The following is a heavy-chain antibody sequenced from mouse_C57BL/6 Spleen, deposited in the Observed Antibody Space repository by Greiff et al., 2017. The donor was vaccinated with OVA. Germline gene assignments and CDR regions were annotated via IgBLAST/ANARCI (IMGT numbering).Heavy chain of an antibody. CDR1: GYTFTSYG. J-gene: IGHJ1*03. V-gene: IGHV1-50*01. D-gene: IGHD1-1*01. CDR3: EIYCTPWYFDV. Sequence: VQLQQPGAELVKPGASVKLSCKASGYTFTSYGMQWVKQTPGQGLEWIGEIDPADSYTNYNQKFKGKATLTVDTSSSTAYMQLSSLTSEDSAVYYCEIYCTPWYFDVWGTGTTVTVSS. CDR2: IDPADSYT.